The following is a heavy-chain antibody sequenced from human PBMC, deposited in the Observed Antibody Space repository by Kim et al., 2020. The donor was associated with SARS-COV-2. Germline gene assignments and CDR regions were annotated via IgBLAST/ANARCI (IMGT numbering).Heavy chain of an antibody. V-gene: IGHV1-3*01. J-gene: IGHJ4*02. CDR2: INVGNGDT. Sequence: ASVKVSCKASGYTFTNYGVHWVRQAPGQRLEWMGWINVGNGDTKYSQRFQGGVTISRDTSTDTVYMEVRSLKSEDTAVYSCARGPTCPLYFDYWGQGTLVTVSP. D-gene: IGHD2-2*01. CDR1: GYTFTNYG. CDR3: ARGPTCPLYFDY.